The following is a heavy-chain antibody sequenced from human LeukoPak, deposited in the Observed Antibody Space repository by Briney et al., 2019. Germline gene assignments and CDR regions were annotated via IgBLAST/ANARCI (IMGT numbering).Heavy chain of an antibody. V-gene: IGHV3-7*01. CDR2: IKQDGSEK. CDR1: GFTFSSYW. J-gene: IGHJ3*02. D-gene: IGHD3-22*01. CDR3: ARAAMIRTSAFDI. Sequence: GGSLRLSCAASGFTFSSYWMSWVRQAPGKGREWVANIKQDGSEKYYVDSVKGRFTISRDNAKNSLYLQMNSLRAEDTAVYYCARAAMIRTSAFDIWGQGTVVTVSS.